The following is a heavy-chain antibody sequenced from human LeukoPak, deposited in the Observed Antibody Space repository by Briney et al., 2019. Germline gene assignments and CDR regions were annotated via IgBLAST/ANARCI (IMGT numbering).Heavy chain of an antibody. CDR1: GGSISSGSYY. CDR3: AREVDCSSTSCYAFIDY. CDR2: IYTSGST. Sequence: SHTLSLTRTVSGGSISSGSYYWSWIRQPAGKGLEWIGRIYTSGSTNYNPSLKSRVTISVDTSKNQFSLKLSSVTAADTAVYYRAREVDCSSTSCYAFIDYWGQGTLVTVSS. V-gene: IGHV4-61*02. D-gene: IGHD2-2*01. J-gene: IGHJ4*02.